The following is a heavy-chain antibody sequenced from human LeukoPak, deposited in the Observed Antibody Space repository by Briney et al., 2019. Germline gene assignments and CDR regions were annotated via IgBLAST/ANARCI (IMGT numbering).Heavy chain of an antibody. D-gene: IGHD6-19*01. CDR3: ARDRGGSGPTTTDY. Sequence: GGSLRLSCAASGFTFSSSWMHWVRQAPGKGLLWVSRINTDGSSTIYADSVEGRFVASRDSAKNTLYLQMNSLRAEDTAVYFCARDRGGSGPTTTDYWGQGTLVTVSS. V-gene: IGHV3-74*01. CDR2: INTDGSST. J-gene: IGHJ4*02. CDR1: GFTFSSSW.